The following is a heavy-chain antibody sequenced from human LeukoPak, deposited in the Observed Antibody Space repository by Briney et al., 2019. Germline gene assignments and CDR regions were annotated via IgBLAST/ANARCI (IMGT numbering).Heavy chain of an antibody. J-gene: IGHJ3*02. V-gene: IGHV4-39*07. D-gene: IGHD3-22*01. CDR3: ARSERHWYYHDSSGYRYPDAFDI. CDR1: GGSISSSSYY. Sequence: SETLSLTCTVSGGSISSSSYYWGWIRQPPGKGLEWIGSIYYSGSTYYNPSLKSRVTISVDTSKNQFSLKLSSVTAADTAVYYCARSERHWYYHDSSGYRYPDAFDIWGQGTMVTVSS. CDR2: IYYSGST.